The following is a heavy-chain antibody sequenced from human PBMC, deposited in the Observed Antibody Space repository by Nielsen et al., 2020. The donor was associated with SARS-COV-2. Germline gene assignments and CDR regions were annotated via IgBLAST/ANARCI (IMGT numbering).Heavy chain of an antibody. D-gene: IGHD3-10*01. CDR1: GFSLSTSGVG. V-gene: IGHV2-5*02. CDR3: AHYTLVLWFGESQRLLYNWFDP. Sequence: SGPTLVKPTQTLTLTCTFSGFSLSTSGVGVGWIRPPPGKALEWLALIYWDDDKRYSPSLKSRLTITKDTSKNQVVLTMTNMDPVDTATYYCAHYTLVLWFGESQRLLYNWFDPWGQGTLVTVSS. J-gene: IGHJ5*02. CDR2: IYWDDDK.